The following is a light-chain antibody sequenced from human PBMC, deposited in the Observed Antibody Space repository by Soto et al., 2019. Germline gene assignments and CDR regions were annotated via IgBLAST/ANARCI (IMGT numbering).Light chain of an antibody. CDR3: SSYTNSSHV. J-gene: IGLJ1*01. V-gene: IGLV2-14*01. CDR1: SSDVGGYNY. Sequence: QSVLTQPASVSGSPGQSITISCTGTSSDVGGYNYVSWYQQHPGKAPKLMLYEVSNRPSGVSNRFSGSKSGNTASLTISGLQAEDEAAYYCSSYTNSSHVFGTGTKLTVL. CDR2: EVS.